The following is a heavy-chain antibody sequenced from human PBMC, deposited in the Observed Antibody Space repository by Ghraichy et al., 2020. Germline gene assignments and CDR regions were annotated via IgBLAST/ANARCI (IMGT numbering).Heavy chain of an antibody. D-gene: IGHD3-9*01. J-gene: IGHJ2*01. V-gene: IGHV4-59*01. CDR1: GGSISNYY. CDR2: IYYSGST. Sequence: SETLSLTCTVSGGSISNYYWSWIRQPPGKGLEWIGYIYYSGSTNYNPSLKSRVAISVDTSKNQFSLKLSSVTAADTAVYYCASVNYDILTGYRDWYFDLWGRRPPVSDSS. CDR3: ASVNYDILTGYRDWYFDL.